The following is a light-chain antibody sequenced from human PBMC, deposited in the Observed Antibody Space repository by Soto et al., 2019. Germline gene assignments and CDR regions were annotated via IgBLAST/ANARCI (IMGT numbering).Light chain of an antibody. CDR1: SSNIGSNY. CDR3: GGWDDSLSGPV. Sequence: QPVLTQPLSASGTPGQRVNISCSGSSSNIGSNYVYWYRQFPGTAPKLLIQRNNQRPSGVPARFSGSKSGTSASLAISGLRSEDEADYYCGGWDDSLSGPVFGGGTKVTVL. V-gene: IGLV1-47*01. CDR2: RNN. J-gene: IGLJ2*01.